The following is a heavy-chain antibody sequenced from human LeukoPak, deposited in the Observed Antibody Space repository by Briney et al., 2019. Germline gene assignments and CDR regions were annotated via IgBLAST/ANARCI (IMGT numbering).Heavy chain of an antibody. D-gene: IGHD2-15*01. CDR2: INPNSGGT. V-gene: IGHV1-2*02. CDR3: ARDEAARRYWFDP. CDR1: GYTFTSYY. J-gene: IGHJ5*02. Sequence: ASVKVSCKASGYTFTSYYMHWVRQAPGQGLEWMGWINPNSGGTNYAQKFQGRVTMTRDTSISTAYMELSRLRSDDTAVYYCARDEAARRYWFDPWGQGTLVTVSS.